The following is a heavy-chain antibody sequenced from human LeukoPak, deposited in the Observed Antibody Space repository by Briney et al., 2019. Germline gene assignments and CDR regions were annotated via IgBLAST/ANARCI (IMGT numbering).Heavy chain of an antibody. V-gene: IGHV3-30*02. CDR3: AKALGLLVQWHLDY. D-gene: IGHD6-19*01. Sequence: PGGSLRLSCATSGFTFSNYGMHWVRQAPGKGLEWVAFIRYDGSHKYYGDSVKGRFTISRDNSKNTLYLQMNSLRAEDTAVYYCAKALGLLVQWHLDYWGQGTLVTVSS. CDR1: GFTFSNYG. CDR2: IRYDGSHK. J-gene: IGHJ4*02.